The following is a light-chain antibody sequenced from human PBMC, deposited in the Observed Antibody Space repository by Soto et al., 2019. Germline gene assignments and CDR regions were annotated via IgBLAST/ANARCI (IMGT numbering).Light chain of an antibody. CDR2: GAS. CDR1: QGISSY. CDR3: QQYGSSLPYT. J-gene: IGKJ2*01. Sequence: DIQLTQSPSFLSASVGDRVTITCRARQGISSYLAWYQQKPGKAPSLLIYGASILQSGVPSRFSGSVSGTEFTLTINSLQPEDFAVYYCQQYGSSLPYTFGQGTKLEIK. V-gene: IGKV1-9*01.